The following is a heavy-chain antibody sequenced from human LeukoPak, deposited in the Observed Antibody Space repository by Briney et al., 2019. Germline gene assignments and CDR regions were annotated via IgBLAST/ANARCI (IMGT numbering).Heavy chain of an antibody. Sequence: PGGSLRLSCAASGFSVSSNYMSWVRQAPGKGLEWVSVIYAGGSTNSADSVKGRFSISRDNIKNMLFLQMNSLRAEDTAVYYCARVWELSFDYWGQGALVTVSS. D-gene: IGHD1-26*01. CDR2: IYAGGST. V-gene: IGHV3-53*01. J-gene: IGHJ4*02. CDR3: ARVWELSFDY. CDR1: GFSVSSNY.